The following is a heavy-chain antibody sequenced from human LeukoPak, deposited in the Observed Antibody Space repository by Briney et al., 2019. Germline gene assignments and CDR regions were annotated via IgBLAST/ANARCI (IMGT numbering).Heavy chain of an antibody. CDR2: VNPTSGGT. V-gene: IGHV1-2*02. D-gene: IGHD1-26*01. CDR1: GYTFTSYY. J-gene: IGHJ6*02. CDR3: ARATNFYYYYGMDV. Sequence: ASVKVSCKTSGYTFTSYYMHWVRQAPGQGLEWMGWVNPTSGGTNYAQKFQGRVTMTRDTSISTVYMELSSQRSEDTAVYYCARATNFYYYYGMDVWGQGTTVTVSS.